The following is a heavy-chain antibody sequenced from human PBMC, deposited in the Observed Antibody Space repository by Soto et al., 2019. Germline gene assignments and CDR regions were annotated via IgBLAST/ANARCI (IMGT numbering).Heavy chain of an antibody. D-gene: IGHD7-27*01. CDR1: GYTFTSYV. CDR3: ARDGDVKGGYYYYYGMDV. Sequence: ASVKVSCKASGYTFTSYVISWVRQAPGQGLEWMGWISAYNGNTNYAQKLQGRVTMTTDTSTSTAYMELRSLRSDDTAVYYCARDGDVKGGYYYYYGMDVWGQGTTVTVSS. V-gene: IGHV1-18*01. CDR2: ISAYNGNT. J-gene: IGHJ6*02.